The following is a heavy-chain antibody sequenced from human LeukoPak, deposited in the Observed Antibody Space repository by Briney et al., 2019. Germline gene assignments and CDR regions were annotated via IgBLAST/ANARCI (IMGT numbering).Heavy chain of an antibody. CDR3: ARPPSSTSFSPFDY. J-gene: IGHJ4*02. CDR2: ISSSSSYI. V-gene: IGHV3-21*01. CDR1: GFTFSSYS. Sequence: GGSLRLSCAASGFTFSSYSMNWVRQAPGKGLEWVSSISSSSSYIYYADSVKGRFTISRDNARNSLYLQMNSLRAEDTAVYYCARPPSSTSFSPFDYWGQGTLVTVSS. D-gene: IGHD2-2*01.